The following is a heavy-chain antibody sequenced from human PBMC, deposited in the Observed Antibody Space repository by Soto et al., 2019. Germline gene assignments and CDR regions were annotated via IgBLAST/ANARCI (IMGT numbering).Heavy chain of an antibody. CDR3: AREEKGYISAMVTGIDY. CDR2: ITAYNGNT. J-gene: IGHJ4*02. Sequence: QVQLVESGAEVKKPGASVKVSCKASGYTFTSYGISWLRQAPGQGLEWMGWITAYNGNTNYAQQLQGRVTMTTDTSTSTAYMELRSLRSDDTAVYYCAREEKGYISAMVTGIDYWGQGTLVTVSS. D-gene: IGHD5-18*01. V-gene: IGHV1-18*01. CDR1: GYTFTSYG.